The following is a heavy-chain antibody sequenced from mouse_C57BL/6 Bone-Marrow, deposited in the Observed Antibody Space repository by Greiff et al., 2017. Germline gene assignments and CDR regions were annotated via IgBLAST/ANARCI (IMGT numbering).Heavy chain of an antibody. Sequence: QVQLKQSGAELVRPGASVKLSCKASGYTFTDYYINWVKQRPGQGLEWIARIYTGSGNTYYNEKFKGKATLTAEKSSSTAYMQLSSLTSEDSAVYFCARGDYYGSSYWYFDVWGTGTTVTVSS. D-gene: IGHD1-1*01. V-gene: IGHV1-76*01. CDR3: ARGDYYGSSYWYFDV. CDR1: GYTFTDYY. CDR2: IYTGSGNT. J-gene: IGHJ1*03.